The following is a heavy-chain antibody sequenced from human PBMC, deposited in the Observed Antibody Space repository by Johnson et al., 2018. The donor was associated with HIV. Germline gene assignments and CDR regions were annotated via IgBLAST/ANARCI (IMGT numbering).Heavy chain of an antibody. D-gene: IGHD7-27*01. CDR3: ANNLGTAGGAFDI. J-gene: IGHJ3*02. CDR2: ISYDGSNK. Sequence: QMQLVESGGGVVQPGRSLRLSCAASGFTFSSYAMHWVRQAPGKGLEWVAVISYDGSNKYYADSVKGRFTISRDNTKSSLFLQMNSLRGEDTAVYYCANNLGTAGGAFDIWGQGTMVTVSS. CDR1: GFTFSSYA. V-gene: IGHV3-30-3*01.